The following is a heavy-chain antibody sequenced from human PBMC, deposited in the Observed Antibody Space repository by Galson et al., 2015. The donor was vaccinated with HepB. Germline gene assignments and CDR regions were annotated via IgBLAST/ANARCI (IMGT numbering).Heavy chain of an antibody. CDR3: TRDGGGNRPHSYFDS. V-gene: IGHV3-33*04. D-gene: IGHD2/OR15-2a*01. CDR1: GFIFSRFG. Sequence: SLRLSCAASGFIFSRFGMHWVRQAPGKGLEWVAGTWSDGTKKFYADSVQGRFSISRDNSNNRLYLQMNSLRVEDTAVYYCTRDGGGNRPHSYFDSWGQGTLVTVSS. CDR2: TWSDGTKK. J-gene: IGHJ4*02.